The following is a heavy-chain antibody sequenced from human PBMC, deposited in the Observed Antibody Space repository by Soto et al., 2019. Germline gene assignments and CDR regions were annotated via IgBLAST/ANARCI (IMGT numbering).Heavy chain of an antibody. CDR3: ARGEMVRLPGYYYYGMDV. D-gene: IGHD3-10*01. CDR2: IDPSDSYT. J-gene: IGHJ6*02. Sequence: GESLKISCKGSGYSFTSYWISWVRQMPGKGLEWMGRIDPSDSYTNYSPSFQGHVTISADKSISTAYLQWSSLKASDTAMYYCARGEMVRLPGYYYYGMDVWGQGTTVTVSS. V-gene: IGHV5-10-1*01. CDR1: GYSFTSYW.